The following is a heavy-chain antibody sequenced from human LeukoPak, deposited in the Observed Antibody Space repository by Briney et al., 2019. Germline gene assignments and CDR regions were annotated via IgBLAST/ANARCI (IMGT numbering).Heavy chain of an antibody. Sequence: PGGSLRLSCAASGFTFSGYAMSWVRQAPGKGLEWVSAISGSGGSTYYADSVKGRFTISRDNSKNTLYLEMNSLRAEDTAVYYCANLGLESFDYWGQGTLVIVSS. CDR3: ANLGLESFDY. CDR1: GFTFSGYA. CDR2: ISGSGGST. V-gene: IGHV3-23*01. D-gene: IGHD1-1*01. J-gene: IGHJ4*02.